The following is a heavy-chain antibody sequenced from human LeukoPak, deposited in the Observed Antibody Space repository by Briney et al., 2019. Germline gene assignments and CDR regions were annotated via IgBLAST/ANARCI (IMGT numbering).Heavy chain of an antibody. Sequence: ASVKVSCKASGYTFTGYYMHWVRQAPGQGLEWMGWTNPNSGGTNYAQKFQGRVTMTRDTSISTAYMELSRLRSDDTAVYYCARGIWFGELSRGRFDPWGQGTLVTVSS. CDR1: GYTFTGYY. CDR2: TNPNSGGT. V-gene: IGHV1-2*02. D-gene: IGHD3-10*01. J-gene: IGHJ5*02. CDR3: ARGIWFGELSRGRFDP.